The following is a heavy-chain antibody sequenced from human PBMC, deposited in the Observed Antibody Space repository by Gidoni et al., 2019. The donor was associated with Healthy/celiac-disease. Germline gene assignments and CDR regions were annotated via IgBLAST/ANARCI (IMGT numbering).Heavy chain of an antibody. Sequence: EVQLVASGGGLVKPGGSLRLSCAASGFTFGSYSMNWVRQAPGKGLEWVSSISSSSSYIYYADSVKGRFTISRDNAKNSLYLQMNSLRAEDTAVYYCAREGAVAGNYYYYYMDVWGKGTTVTVSS. CDR1: GFTFGSYS. J-gene: IGHJ6*03. V-gene: IGHV3-21*01. D-gene: IGHD6-19*01. CDR2: ISSSSSYI. CDR3: AREGAVAGNYYYYYMDV.